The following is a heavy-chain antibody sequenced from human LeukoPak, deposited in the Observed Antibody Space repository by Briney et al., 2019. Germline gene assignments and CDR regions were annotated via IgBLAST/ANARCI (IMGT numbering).Heavy chain of an antibody. D-gene: IGHD6-19*01. CDR2: LSRSTTII. V-gene: IGHV3-48*01. CDR3: ARSGWYDDFDY. CDR1: GFNFNIYS. Sequence: PGGSLRLSCAASGFNFNIYSMNWVRQAPGKGLEWISYLSRSTTIINYADSVKGRFTISRDNAKSSLYLQMNSLRAEDTAMYYCARSGWYDDFDYLGQGTLVTVSS. J-gene: IGHJ4*02.